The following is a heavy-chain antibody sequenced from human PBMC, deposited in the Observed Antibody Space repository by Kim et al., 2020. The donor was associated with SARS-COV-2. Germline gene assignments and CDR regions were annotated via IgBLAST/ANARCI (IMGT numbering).Heavy chain of an antibody. Sequence: GGSLRLSCAASGFTFSSYGMHWVRQAPGKGLEWVAVISYDGSNKYYSDSVKGRFTISRDNSKNTLYLQMNSLRAEDTAVYYCAKIGDTAMANYWGQGTLV. CDR2: ISYDGSNK. CDR1: GFTFSSYG. CDR3: AKIGDTAMANY. D-gene: IGHD5-18*01. J-gene: IGHJ4*02. V-gene: IGHV3-30*18.